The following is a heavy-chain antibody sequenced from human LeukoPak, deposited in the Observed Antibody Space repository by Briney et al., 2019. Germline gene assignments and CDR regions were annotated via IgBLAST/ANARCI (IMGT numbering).Heavy chain of an antibody. D-gene: IGHD2-15*01. CDR1: GFTFSSYA. V-gene: IGHV3-23*01. J-gene: IGHJ6*02. CDR3: AKGGSRGYYYGMDV. CDR2: ISGSGGST. Sequence: GSLRLSCAASGFTFSSYAMSWVRQAPGKGLEWVSAISGSGGSTYYADSVKGRFTISRDNSKNTLYLQMNSLRAEDTAVYYCAKGGSRGYYYGMDVWGQGTTVTVSS.